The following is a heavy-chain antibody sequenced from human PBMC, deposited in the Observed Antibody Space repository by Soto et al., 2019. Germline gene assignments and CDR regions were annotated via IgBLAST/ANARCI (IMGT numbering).Heavy chain of an antibody. V-gene: IGHV1-69*06. J-gene: IGHJ5*02. CDR3: TRRGRQSANWFDP. CDR2: IIPMSGRP. CDR1: GGTFNSYS. Sequence: QVQLVRSGAEVKTPGSSVKVSCQASGGTFNSYSIDWLRQAPGQGFEWMGGIIPMSGRPNYAQRFQGRVTFSADKSTNTVYMEVNSLTHEDTAVYYCTRRGRQSANWFDPWGQGTLVTVSS.